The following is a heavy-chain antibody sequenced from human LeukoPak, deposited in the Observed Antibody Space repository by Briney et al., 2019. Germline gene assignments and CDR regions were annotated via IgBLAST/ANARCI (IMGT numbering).Heavy chain of an antibody. J-gene: IGHJ6*02. CDR2: IYPGDSDT. CDR1: GYSFTSYW. Sequence: GESLKISCKGSGYSFTSYWVGWVRQMPGKGLEWMGIIYPGDSDTTYSPSFQGQVTISADKSISTAYLQWSSLKASDTAMYYCARRDGYCSSTSCYADYYYGMDVWGQGTTVTVSS. V-gene: IGHV5-51*01. CDR3: ARRDGYCSSTSCYADYYYGMDV. D-gene: IGHD2-2*01.